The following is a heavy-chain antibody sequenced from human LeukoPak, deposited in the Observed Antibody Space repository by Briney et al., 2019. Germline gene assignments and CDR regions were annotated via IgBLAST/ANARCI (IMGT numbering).Heavy chain of an antibody. D-gene: IGHD1-7*01. V-gene: IGHV3-23*01. CDR1: GFTFSRYV. CDR3: ARDSGLVELRAGFDY. CDR2: ISAIGGST. J-gene: IGHJ4*02. Sequence: PGGSLRLSCAASGFTFSRYVMSWVRQAPGKGLEWVSGISAIGGSTYYADSVKGRFIVSRDNSKNTLYLQMNSLRAEDTAVYYCARDSGLVELRAGFDYWGQGTLVTVSS.